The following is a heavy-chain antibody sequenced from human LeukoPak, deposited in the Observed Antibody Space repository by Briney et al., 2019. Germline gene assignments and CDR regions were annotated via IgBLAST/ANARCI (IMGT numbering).Heavy chain of an antibody. J-gene: IGHJ4*02. CDR2: ITGSSTYI. CDR1: GFTFSTYT. D-gene: IGHD3-22*01. V-gene: IGHV3-21*01. Sequence: GGSLRLSCAASGFTFSTYTMNWVRQAPGKGLEWVSSITGSSTYIYYADSVKGRFTISRDNAKNSLYLQMNSLRAEDTAVYYCARHVVAVGFDYWGQGTLVTVSS. CDR3: ARHVVAVGFDY.